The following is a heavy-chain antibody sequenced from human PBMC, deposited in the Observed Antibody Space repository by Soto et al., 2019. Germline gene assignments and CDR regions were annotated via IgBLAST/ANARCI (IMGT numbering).Heavy chain of an antibody. V-gene: IGHV4-34*01. D-gene: IGHD2-15*01. J-gene: IGHJ4*02. Sequence: QVQLQQWGAGLLKPSETLSLTCAVHGGPFSGYYWSWIRQPPGKGLECIGEINYSGNTNYTPSLKSRVTISVDTSKKHFSLKLSSVTAADTAVYYCARGIGGTSDYWGQGTLVTVSS. CDR2: INYSGNT. CDR3: ARGIGGTSDY. CDR1: GGPFSGYY.